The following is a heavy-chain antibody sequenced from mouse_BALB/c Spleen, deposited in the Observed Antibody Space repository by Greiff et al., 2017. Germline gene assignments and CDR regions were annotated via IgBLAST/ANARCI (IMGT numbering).Heavy chain of an antibody. CDR2: ISNGGGST. CDR3: ARDNDGYYY. Sequence: EVQLVESGGGLVQPGGSLKLSCAASGFTFSSYTMSWVRQTPEKRLEWVAYISNGGGSTYYPDTVKGRFTISRDNAKNTLYLQMSSLKSEDTAMYYCARDNDGYYYWGQGTTLTVSS. D-gene: IGHD2-3*01. V-gene: IGHV5-12-2*01. J-gene: IGHJ2*01. CDR1: GFTFSSYT.